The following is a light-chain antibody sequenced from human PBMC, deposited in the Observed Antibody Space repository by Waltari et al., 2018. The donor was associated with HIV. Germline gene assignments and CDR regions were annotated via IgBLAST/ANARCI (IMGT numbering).Light chain of an antibody. V-gene: IGLV6-57*02. J-gene: IGLJ3*02. CDR2: KDD. CDR3: QSFHGITAV. Sequence: NFMLTQSHSVSASPGKTVTISCTGSSGRVASTYVQWYQQRPGSAPTTVIYKDDQRPSGVPDRFSGSINSSSNSASLTISGLKTEDEADYYCQSFHGITAVFGGGTKLTVL. CDR1: SGRVASTY.